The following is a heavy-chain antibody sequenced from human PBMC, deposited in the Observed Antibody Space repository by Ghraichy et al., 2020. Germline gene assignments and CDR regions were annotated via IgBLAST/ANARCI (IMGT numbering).Heavy chain of an antibody. J-gene: IGHJ5*02. V-gene: IGHV3-53*01. CDR3: ARVPEGGWFDP. CDR1: GFTVSSNY. Sequence: GGSLRLSCAASGFTVSSNYMSWVRQAPGKGLEWVSVIYSGGSTYYADSVKGRFTISRDNSKNTLYLQMNSLRAEDTAVYYCARVPEGGWFDPWGQGTLVTVSS. D-gene: IGHD3-16*01. CDR2: IYSGGST.